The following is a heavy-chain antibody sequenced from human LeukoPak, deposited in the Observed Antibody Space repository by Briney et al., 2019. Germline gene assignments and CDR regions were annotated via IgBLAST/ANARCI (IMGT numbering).Heavy chain of an antibody. CDR2: IYYTGNT. CDR3: TRLPYGSAYWLHREGRDV. Sequence: SETQSLTCSVSGDSITGYYWGWIRQPPGKGLEWIGNIYYTGNTYYNSSLKSRVTISLDTSKNQFSLKVISMTAADTAVYYCTRLPYGSAYWLHREGRDVWGKGTTVTISS. D-gene: IGHD3-10*01. J-gene: IGHJ6*04. V-gene: IGHV4-39*07. CDR1: GDSITGYY.